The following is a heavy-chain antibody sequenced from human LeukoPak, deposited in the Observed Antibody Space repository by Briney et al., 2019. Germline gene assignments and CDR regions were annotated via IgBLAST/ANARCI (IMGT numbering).Heavy chain of an antibody. Sequence: GGSLRLSCAASGFTFSSYCMSWVRQAPGKGLEWVANIKQDGSEKYYVDSVKGRFIISRDNAKNSLYLQMNSLRAEDTAVYYCARGYCSSTSCLTYYYDSSGFSWFDPWGQGTLVTVSS. D-gene: IGHD2-2*01. J-gene: IGHJ5*02. CDR2: IKQDGSEK. CDR3: ARGYCSSTSCLTYYYDSSGFSWFDP. CDR1: GFTFSSYC. V-gene: IGHV3-7*01.